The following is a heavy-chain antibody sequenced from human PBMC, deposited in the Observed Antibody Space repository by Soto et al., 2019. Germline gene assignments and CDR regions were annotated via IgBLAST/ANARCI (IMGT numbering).Heavy chain of an antibody. J-gene: IGHJ5*02. Sequence: PGWSLRLSCAASGFTFSSCSMNWVRQAPGKGLEWVSSISPSSGYIYYADSVKGRFTISRDNAKNSLYLQMNSLTAEDTAVYYCVRHLPAIVAPRAGGASSWFDPWGLGTMVTVYS. CDR2: ISPSSGYI. V-gene: IGHV3-21*01. CDR3: VRHLPAIVAPRAGGASSWFDP. D-gene: IGHD5-18*01. CDR1: GFTFSSCS.